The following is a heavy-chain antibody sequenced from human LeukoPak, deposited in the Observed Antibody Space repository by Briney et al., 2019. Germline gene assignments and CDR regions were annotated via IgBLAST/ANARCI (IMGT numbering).Heavy chain of an antibody. V-gene: IGHV3-23*01. CDR1: GFTFSSYA. D-gene: IGHD2-8*01. CDR3: AKSAGGVGDYYFDY. J-gene: IGHJ4*02. Sequence: GGSLRLSCAASGFTFSSYAMSWVRQAPGKGLEWVSSISVNGGSTYYADSVKGRFTISRENSKNTLYLQMNSLRAEDTAVYYCAKSAGGVGDYYFDYWGQGTLVTVSS. CDR2: ISVNGGST.